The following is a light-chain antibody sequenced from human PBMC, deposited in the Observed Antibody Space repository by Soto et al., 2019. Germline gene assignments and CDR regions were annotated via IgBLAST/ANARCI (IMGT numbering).Light chain of an antibody. CDR1: QTVRNNY. CDR2: DAS. CDR3: QQYGSLHP. J-gene: IGKJ5*01. V-gene: IGKV3-20*01. Sequence: SPGTPSLSKGEGATLSCRASQTVRNNYLAWYQQKPGQAPRLLIYDASSRATGIPDRFSGGGSGTDFTLTISRLEPADFGVYYCQQYGSLHPFGQGRRLEVK.